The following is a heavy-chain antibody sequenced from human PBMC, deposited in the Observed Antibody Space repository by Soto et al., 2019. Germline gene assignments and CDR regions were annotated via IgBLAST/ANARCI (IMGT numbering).Heavy chain of an antibody. V-gene: IGHV5-10-1*01. CDR1: GYSFTSYW. CDR2: IDPSDSYT. CDR3: ARPKFCSSTSCPYYYGMDV. Sequence: GESLKISCKGSGYSFTSYWISWVRQMPGKGLEWMGRIDPSDSYTNYSPSFQGHVTISADKSISTAYLQWSSLKASDTAMYYCARPKFCSSTSCPYYYGMDVCGQGTTVTVS. D-gene: IGHD2-2*01. J-gene: IGHJ6*02.